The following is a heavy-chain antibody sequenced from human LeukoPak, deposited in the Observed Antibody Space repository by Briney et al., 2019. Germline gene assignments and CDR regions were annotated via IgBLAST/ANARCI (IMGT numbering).Heavy chain of an antibody. CDR2: ISSSRSTI. J-gene: IGHJ3*02. CDR3: ARSGWYAGGYDAFDI. Sequence: GGSLRVSCAAPPFTLSSFTRNRGRRTQGKWRWWASHISSSRSTIYYADSVKGRFTISRDNAKNSLYLQMNSLRAEDTAVYYCARSGWYAGGYDAFDIWGQGTMVTVSS. D-gene: IGHD6-19*01. V-gene: IGHV3-48*01. CDR1: PFTLSSFT.